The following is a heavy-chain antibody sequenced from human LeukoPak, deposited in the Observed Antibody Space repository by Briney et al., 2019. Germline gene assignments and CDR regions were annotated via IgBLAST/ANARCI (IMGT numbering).Heavy chain of an antibody. CDR3: ARGNGGDPNYYYYYYMDV. Sequence: PGGSLRLSCAASGFTFSSYSMNWVRQAPGKGLEWVSSISSSSSYIYYADSVKGRFTISRDNAKNSLYLQMNSLRAEDTAVYYCARGNGGDPNYYYYYYMDVWGKGTTVTVSS. CDR2: ISSSSSYI. J-gene: IGHJ6*03. CDR1: GFTFSSYS. D-gene: IGHD3-16*01. V-gene: IGHV3-21*04.